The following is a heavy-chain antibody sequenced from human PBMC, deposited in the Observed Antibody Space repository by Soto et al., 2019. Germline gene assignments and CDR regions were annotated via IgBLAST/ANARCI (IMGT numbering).Heavy chain of an antibody. Sequence: ASVKVSCKASGYTFTSYDINWVRQATGQGIEWMGWMNPNSGNTGYAQKFQGRVTMTRNTSISTAYMELSSLRSEDTAVYYCARVGAYCVSTSCHDYWGQGTLVTVSS. CDR2: MNPNSGNT. V-gene: IGHV1-8*01. J-gene: IGHJ4*02. CDR1: GYTFTSYD. D-gene: IGHD2-2*01. CDR3: ARVGAYCVSTSCHDY.